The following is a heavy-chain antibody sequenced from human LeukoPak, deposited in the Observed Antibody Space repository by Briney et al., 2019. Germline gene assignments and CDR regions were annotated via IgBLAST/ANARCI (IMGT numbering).Heavy chain of an antibody. D-gene: IGHD2-2*01. CDR1: GGSFSGYY. CDR3: ARKIGGPALYYYYYYMDV. Sequence: PSETLSLTCAVYGGSFSGYYWSWIRQPPGKGLEWIGEINHSGSTNYNPSLKSRVTISVDTSKNQFSLKLSSVTAADTAVYYCARKIGGPALYYYYYYMDVWGKGTTVTISS. J-gene: IGHJ6*03. CDR2: INHSGST. V-gene: IGHV4-34*01.